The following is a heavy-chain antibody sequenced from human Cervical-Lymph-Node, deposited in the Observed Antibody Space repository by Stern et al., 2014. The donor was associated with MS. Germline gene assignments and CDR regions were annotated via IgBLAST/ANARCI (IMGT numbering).Heavy chain of an antibody. CDR1: TDTFSNID. V-gene: IGHV1-69*01. Sequence: VQLVESEAEVKKPGSSVKVSCKASTDTFSNIDISWVRQAPGQGLEWLGGIIPFFGTANYARKVQDRLTITADVSTSTVTMELSSLRSEDTAVYYCVRDQAGVAVYWGQGSLVTVSS. J-gene: IGHJ4*02. CDR3: VRDQAGVAVY. D-gene: IGHD6-19*01. CDR2: IIPFFGTA.